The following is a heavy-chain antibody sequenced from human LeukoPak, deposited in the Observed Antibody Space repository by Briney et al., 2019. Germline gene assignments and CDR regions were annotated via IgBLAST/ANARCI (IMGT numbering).Heavy chain of an antibody. CDR1: GYTFTGYY. Sequence: ASVKVSCKASGYTFTGYYMHWVRQAPGQGLEGMGWINPNSGDSSYAQKFQGRVTMTRDTSISTAYMELSRLTSDDTAFYYCAGTRTGYYGPLGYWGQGTLVAVSS. CDR3: AGTRTGYYGPLGY. CDR2: INPNSGDS. J-gene: IGHJ4*02. V-gene: IGHV1-2*02. D-gene: IGHD1-26*01.